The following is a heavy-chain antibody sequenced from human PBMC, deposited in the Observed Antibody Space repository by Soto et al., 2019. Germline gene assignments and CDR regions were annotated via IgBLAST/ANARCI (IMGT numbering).Heavy chain of an antibody. CDR2: ISAYNGNT. D-gene: IGHD6-13*01. V-gene: IGHV1-18*04. Sequence: GASVKVSGKASGYTFTSYGISWVRQAPGQGLEWMGWISAYNGNTNYAQKLQGRVTMTTDTSTSTAYMELRSLRSDDTAVYYCARVRPPLDNGPAPGIAPHYFDYWGQGTLVTVSS. J-gene: IGHJ4*02. CDR3: ARVRPPLDNGPAPGIAPHYFDY. CDR1: GYTFTSYG.